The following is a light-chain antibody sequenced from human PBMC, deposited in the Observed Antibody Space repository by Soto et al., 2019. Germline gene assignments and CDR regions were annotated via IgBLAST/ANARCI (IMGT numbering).Light chain of an antibody. CDR2: KTS. CDR3: QQYKSYPT. V-gene: IGKV1-5*03. Sequence: DLQMTQSPSTLSASVGDRVTITCRASQSISNWLAWYQQKPGKAPNLLIYKTSSLESGVPSRFSGSGSGTEFTLTISSLQPADFASYYCQQYKSYPTFGQGTKLEIK. CDR1: QSISNW. J-gene: IGKJ2*01.